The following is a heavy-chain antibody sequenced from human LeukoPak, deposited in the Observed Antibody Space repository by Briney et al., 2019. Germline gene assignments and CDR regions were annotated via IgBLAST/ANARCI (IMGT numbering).Heavy chain of an antibody. Sequence: GGSLRLSCAASGFTFSSYSVNWVRQAPGKGLEWVSYISGSSGTIYYADSVKCRFTISRDNAKNSLYLQMNSLRAEDTAVYYCARGIIAVAAASDFWGQGTLVTVSS. CDR2: ISGSSGTI. V-gene: IGHV3-48*01. D-gene: IGHD6-19*01. J-gene: IGHJ4*02. CDR3: ARGIIAVAAASDF. CDR1: GFTFSSYS.